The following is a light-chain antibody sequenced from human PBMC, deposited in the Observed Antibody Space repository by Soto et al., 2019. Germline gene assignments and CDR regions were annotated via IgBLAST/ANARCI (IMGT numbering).Light chain of an antibody. V-gene: IGLV2-11*01. Sequence: QSALTQPRSVSGSPGQSVTISCTGTSSDVGGYNYVSWYQQHPGKAPKLMIYDVGKRPSGVPDRFSGSKSDNTASLTISGLQAEDEADYYCCSYVGGYSYVFGIGTKVTVL. J-gene: IGLJ1*01. CDR3: CSYVGGYSYV. CDR2: DVG. CDR1: SSDVGGYNY.